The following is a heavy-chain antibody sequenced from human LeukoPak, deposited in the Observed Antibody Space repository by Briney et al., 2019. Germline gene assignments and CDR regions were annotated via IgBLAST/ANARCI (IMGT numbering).Heavy chain of an antibody. J-gene: IGHJ6*02. V-gene: IGHV1-2*02. Sequence: ASVKVSFKASGYRFTGYFMQWVRPAPGQGLEWMGWINPNSGDTNYAQKFQGRVTITRDTSISTAYMELSRLRSDDAAVYYCARRFYYAMDVWGQGTAVTVSS. CDR1: GYRFTGYF. CDR3: ARRFYYAMDV. D-gene: IGHD3-16*01. CDR2: INPNSGDT.